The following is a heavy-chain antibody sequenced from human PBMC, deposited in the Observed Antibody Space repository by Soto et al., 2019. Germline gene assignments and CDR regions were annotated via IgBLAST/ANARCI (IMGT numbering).Heavy chain of an antibody. V-gene: IGHV3-21*01. Sequence: GESLKISCAASGFTFSSYSMNWVRQAPGKGLEWVSSISSSSSYIYYADSVKGRFTISRDNSKNTLYLQMNSLRVEDTAMYYCVRENYYYGMDVWGQGTAVTVSS. J-gene: IGHJ6*02. CDR3: VRENYYYGMDV. CDR2: ISSSSSYI. CDR1: GFTFSSYS.